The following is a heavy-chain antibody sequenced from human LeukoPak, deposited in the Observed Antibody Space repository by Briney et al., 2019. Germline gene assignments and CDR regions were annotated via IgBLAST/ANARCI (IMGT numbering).Heavy chain of an antibody. D-gene: IGHD2/OR15-2a*01. CDR2: MNPNSGNT. Sequence: GASVKVSCKASGYTFTSYDINWVRQATGQGLEWMGWMNPNSGNTGYAQKFQGRVTITRNTSISTAYMELSSLRSEDTAVYYCARVSKPGWYDYYYMDVWGKGTTVTVSS. CDR3: ARVSKPGWYDYYYMDV. J-gene: IGHJ6*03. V-gene: IGHV1-8*03. CDR1: GYTFTSYD.